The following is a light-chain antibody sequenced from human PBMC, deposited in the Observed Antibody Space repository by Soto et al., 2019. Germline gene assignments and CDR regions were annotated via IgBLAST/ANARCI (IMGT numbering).Light chain of an antibody. Sequence: QSALTQPASVSESPGQSITISCTGTSSDVGGYNYVSWFQQHPGKAPKLIIYDVSNRPSGVSDRFSGSKSGNTASLTISGIQAEDEADYYCSSYTTTDTLIFGAGTKVTVL. V-gene: IGLV2-14*01. CDR1: SSDVGGYNY. CDR3: SSYTTTDTLI. J-gene: IGLJ2*01. CDR2: DVS.